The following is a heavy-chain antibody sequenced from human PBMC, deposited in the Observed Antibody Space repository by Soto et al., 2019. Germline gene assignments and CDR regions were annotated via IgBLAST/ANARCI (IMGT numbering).Heavy chain of an antibody. D-gene: IGHD6-13*01. V-gene: IGHV4-59*01. CDR2: IYYSGST. Sequence: ASETLSLTCTVSGGSISSYYWSWIRQPPGKGLEWIGYIYYSGSTNYNPSLKSRVTISVDTSKNQFSLKLSSVTAADTAVDYCAREAAAGPFDYWGQGTMVTVSS. CDR3: AREAAAGPFDY. CDR1: GGSISSYY. J-gene: IGHJ4*02.